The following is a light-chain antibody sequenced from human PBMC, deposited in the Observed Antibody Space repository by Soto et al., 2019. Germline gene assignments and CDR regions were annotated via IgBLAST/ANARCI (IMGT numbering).Light chain of an antibody. V-gene: IGKV3-20*01. CDR1: QSVSSSH. CDR2: DTS. J-gene: IGKJ1*01. CDR3: QQYGSSPWT. Sequence: EVELTQSPGTLSLSPGERATLSCRASQSVSSSHLAWYQQKRGQAPRLLIYDTSTRATGIPDRFSGSGSGTDFTLTISRLEPEYFAGYHCQQYGSSPWTFGQGTKVEVK.